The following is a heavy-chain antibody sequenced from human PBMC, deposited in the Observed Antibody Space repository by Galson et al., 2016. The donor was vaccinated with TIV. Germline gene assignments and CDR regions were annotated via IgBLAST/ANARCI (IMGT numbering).Heavy chain of an antibody. V-gene: IGHV1-18*04. CDR1: GYTFSSYS. J-gene: IGHJ4*02. CDR3: ARGATVTPYSFFDY. D-gene: IGHD4-17*01. CDR2: ISGYSGNT. Sequence: SVKVSCKASGYTFSSYSINWVRQAPGQGLEWMGWISGYSGNTNYAQKFQGRVTMTTDTSTGTAYMELRSLRSDDTAMYYCARGATVTPYSFFDYWGQGTLVTVFS.